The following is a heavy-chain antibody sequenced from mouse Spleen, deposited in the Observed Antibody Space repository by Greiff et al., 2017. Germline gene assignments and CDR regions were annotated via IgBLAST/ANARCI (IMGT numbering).Heavy chain of an antibody. Sequence: QVHVKQSGPELVKPGASVKLSCKASGYTFTSYDINWVKQRPGQGLEWIGWIYPRDGSTKYNEKFKGKATLTVDTSSSTAYMELHSLTSEDSAVYFCARAVGYFDVWGAGTTVTVSS. CDR3: ARAVGYFDV. J-gene: IGHJ1*01. V-gene: IGHV1-85*01. CDR1: GYTFTSYD. D-gene: IGHD1-1*01. CDR2: IYPRDGST.